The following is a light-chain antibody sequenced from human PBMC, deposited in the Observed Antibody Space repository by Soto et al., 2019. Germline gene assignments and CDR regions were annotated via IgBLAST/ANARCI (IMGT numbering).Light chain of an antibody. J-gene: IGKJ1*01. Sequence: DIPMTQSPSTLSASVGDRVTITCRASQSISSWLAWYQQKPGKAPKLLIYDASSLESGVPSRFSGSGSGTEFTLTISSLQPDDSATYYCQQYNSYKTFGQGTKVEIK. V-gene: IGKV1-5*01. CDR2: DAS. CDR1: QSISSW. CDR3: QQYNSYKT.